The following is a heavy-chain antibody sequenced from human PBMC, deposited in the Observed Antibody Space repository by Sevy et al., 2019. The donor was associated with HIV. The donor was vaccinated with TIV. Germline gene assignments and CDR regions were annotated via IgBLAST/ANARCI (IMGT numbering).Heavy chain of an antibody. CDR3: ARYWGRDGHSIDY. Sequence: GGSLRLSCATSGFIFSNYAMHWIRQVPGKGLEWVAVIWYDGTDKYYADSVQGRFTISRDNSKNTLYLQMNSLRVEDTAVYYCARYWGRDGHSIDYWGQGTLVTVSS. V-gene: IGHV3-33*01. CDR1: GFIFSNYA. D-gene: IGHD3-16*01. J-gene: IGHJ4*02. CDR2: IWYDGTDK.